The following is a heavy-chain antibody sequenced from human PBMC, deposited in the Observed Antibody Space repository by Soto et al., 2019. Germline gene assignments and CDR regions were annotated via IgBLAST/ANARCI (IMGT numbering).Heavy chain of an antibody. V-gene: IGHV1-18*01. CDR2: ISAYNGNT. CDR3: AGVVSSGYQMVAFDI. Sequence: QVQLVQSGAEVKKPGASVKVSCKASGYTFTSYGISWVRQAPGQGLEWMGWISAYNGNTNYAQKLQGRVTMTTDTATSTAYMELRSLRSDDTAVYYCAGVVSSGYQMVAFDIWGQGTMVTVSS. J-gene: IGHJ3*02. CDR1: GYTFTSYG. D-gene: IGHD3-22*01.